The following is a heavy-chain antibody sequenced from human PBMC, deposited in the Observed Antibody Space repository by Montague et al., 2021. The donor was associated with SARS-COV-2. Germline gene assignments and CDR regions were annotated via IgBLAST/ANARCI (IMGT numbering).Heavy chain of an antibody. CDR2: ISYDGTIK. CDR3: ARAYGSGSYPNDY. Sequence: SLSLSCAASGFTFSNYAMHWVRQAPGKGLEWVAVISYDGTIKYYADSVKGRFTISRDNSKNTLDLQMNSLRGDGTAVYYCARAYGSGSYPNDYWGQGTLVTVSS. D-gene: IGHD3-10*01. CDR1: GFTFSNYA. J-gene: IGHJ4*02. V-gene: IGHV3-30*04.